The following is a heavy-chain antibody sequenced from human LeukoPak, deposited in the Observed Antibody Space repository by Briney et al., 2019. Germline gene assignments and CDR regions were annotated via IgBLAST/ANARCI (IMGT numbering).Heavy chain of an antibody. V-gene: IGHV3-11*04. CDR2: ISSSSSTI. CDR3: ARLYSGSSSYYYYGMDV. J-gene: IGHJ6*02. CDR1: GFTFSDYY. Sequence: GGSLRLSCAAPGFTFSDYYMSWIRQAPGKGLEWVSYISSSSSTIYYADSVKGRFTISRDNAKNSLYLQMNSLRAEDTAVYYCARLYSGSSSYYYYGMDVWGQGTTVTVSS. D-gene: IGHD1-26*01.